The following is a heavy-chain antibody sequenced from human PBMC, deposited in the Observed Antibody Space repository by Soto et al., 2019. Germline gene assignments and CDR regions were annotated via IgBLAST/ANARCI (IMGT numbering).Heavy chain of an antibody. CDR2: IYYSGST. CDR1: GGSISSSSYY. J-gene: IGHJ5*02. D-gene: IGHD2-15*01. Sequence: ETLSLTCTVSGGSISSSSYYWGWIRQPPGKGLEWIGSIYYSGSTYYNPSLKSRVTISVDTSKNQFSLKLSSVTAADTAVYYCARLGYCSGGSCPDNCFDPWGQGTLVTVSS. V-gene: IGHV4-39*01. CDR3: ARLGYCSGGSCPDNCFDP.